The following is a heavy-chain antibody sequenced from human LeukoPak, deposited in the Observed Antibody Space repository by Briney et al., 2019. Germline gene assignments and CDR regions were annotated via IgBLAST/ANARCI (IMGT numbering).Heavy chain of an antibody. CDR2: IYYSGST. D-gene: IGHD6-19*01. CDR3: ARQNLGSGWNNYDY. J-gene: IGHJ4*02. V-gene: IGHV4-30-2*03. CDR1: AGSINSGDYY. Sequence: SQTLSLTCTVSAGSINSGDYYWSWIRQPAGKGLEWIGSIYYSGSTYYNPSLKSRVTISVDTSKNQFSLKLSSVTAADTAVYYCARQNLGSGWNNYDYWGQGTLVTVSS.